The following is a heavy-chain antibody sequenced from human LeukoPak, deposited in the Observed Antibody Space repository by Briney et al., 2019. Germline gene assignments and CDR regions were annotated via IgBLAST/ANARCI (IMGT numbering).Heavy chain of an antibody. J-gene: IGHJ4*02. V-gene: IGHV4-59*08. Sequence: PSETLSLTCTVSGGSLDTHYWSWIRQPPGRGLEWIGYIFSSGSTNYNPSLKSRVTILVDTSKNQLFLSLSSVTAADTAVYYCARGSYGSRYWGQGTLVTVSS. CDR3: ARGSYGSRY. CDR2: IFSSGST. D-gene: IGHD3-10*01. CDR1: GGSLDTHY.